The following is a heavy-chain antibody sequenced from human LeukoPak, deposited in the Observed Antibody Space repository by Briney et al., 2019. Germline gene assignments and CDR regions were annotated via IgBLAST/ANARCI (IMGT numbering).Heavy chain of an antibody. CDR3: ARGLYYDFWSGPSDY. D-gene: IGHD3-3*01. V-gene: IGHV1-8*01. CDR2: MNPNSANT. Sequence: ASVKVSCKASGYTFTSYDINWVRQATGQGLEWMGWMNPNSANTHYAQKFQGRVTMTRNTSISAAYMELSSLRSEDTAVYYCARGLYYDFWSGPSDYWGQGTLVTVSS. J-gene: IGHJ4*02. CDR1: GYTFTSYD.